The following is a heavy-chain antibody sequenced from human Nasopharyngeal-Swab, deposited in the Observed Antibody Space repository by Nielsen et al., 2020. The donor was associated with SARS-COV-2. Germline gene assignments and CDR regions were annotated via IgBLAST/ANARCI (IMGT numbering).Heavy chain of an antibody. J-gene: IGHJ4*02. CDR3: ARHGVAEDY. D-gene: IGHD3-3*01. V-gene: IGHV1-18*01. CDR2: IGAYNGNP. Sequence: ASVKVSCKASGYIFTSYDISWVRQARGQGLEWMGWIGAYNGNPNYAQKFQDRVTMTTDTSTSTVYMELRSLRSDDTAVYYCARHGVAEDYWGQGTLVTASS. CDR1: GYIFTSYD.